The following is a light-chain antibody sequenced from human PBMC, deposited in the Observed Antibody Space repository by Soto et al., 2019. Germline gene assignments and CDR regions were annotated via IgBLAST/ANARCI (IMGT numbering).Light chain of an antibody. CDR1: QSIRTY. V-gene: IGKV1-39*01. J-gene: IGKJ4*01. Sequence: DVQLTQSPSSLSAAVGDRVTITCRASQSIRTYLNWYQQRPWKAPKLLIYASSTLHSGVPSRFSGSGSGTEFTLTISSLQPEDFATYYCQQSFSTSTVTFGGGTRVEI. CDR2: ASS. CDR3: QQSFSTSTVT.